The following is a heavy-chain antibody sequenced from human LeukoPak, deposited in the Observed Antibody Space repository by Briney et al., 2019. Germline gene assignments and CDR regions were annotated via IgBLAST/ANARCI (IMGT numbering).Heavy chain of an antibody. D-gene: IGHD3-22*01. V-gene: IGHV3-49*04. CDR2: IRSKAYGGTT. CDR3: TRRYNYDSSGYYYVRDAFDI. J-gene: IGHJ3*02. CDR1: GFTFGDYV. Sequence: GGSLRLSCTASGFTFGDYVMNWVRQAPGKGLEGVGFIRSKAYGGTTKNAASVKGRFTISRDDSRSIAYLQMNSLKTEDTAVYYCTRRYNYDSSGYYYVRDAFDIWGQGTMVTVSS.